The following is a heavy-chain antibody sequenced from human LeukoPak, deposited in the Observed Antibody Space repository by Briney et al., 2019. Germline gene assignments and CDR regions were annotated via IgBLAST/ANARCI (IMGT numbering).Heavy chain of an antibody. D-gene: IGHD3-3*01. J-gene: IGHJ4*02. V-gene: IGHV4-4*07. CDR1: GGSISSYY. CDR2: IYTSGST. CDR3: ASEDYDFWSGRQRYYFDY. Sequence: SETLSLTCTVSGGSISSYYWSWIRQPAGKGLEWIGRIYTSGSTNYNPSLKGRVTMSVDTSKNQFSLKLSSVTAADTAVYYCASEDYDFWSGRQRYYFDYWGQGTLVTVSS.